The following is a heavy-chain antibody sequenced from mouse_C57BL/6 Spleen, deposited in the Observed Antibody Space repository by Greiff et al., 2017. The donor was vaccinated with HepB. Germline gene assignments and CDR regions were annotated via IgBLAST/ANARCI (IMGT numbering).Heavy chain of an antibody. CDR1: GYTFTDYN. Sequence: VQLQQSGPELVKPGASVKIPCKASGYTFTDYNMDWVKQSHGKSLEWIGDINPNNGGTIYNQKFKGKATLTVDKSSSTAYMELRSLTSEDTAVYYCARIHYGNYVDAMDYWGQGTSVTVSS. V-gene: IGHV1-18*01. D-gene: IGHD2-1*01. CDR3: ARIHYGNYVDAMDY. CDR2: INPNNGGT. J-gene: IGHJ4*01.